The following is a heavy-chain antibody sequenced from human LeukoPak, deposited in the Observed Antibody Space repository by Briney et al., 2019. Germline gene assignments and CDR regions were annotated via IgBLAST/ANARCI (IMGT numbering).Heavy chain of an antibody. J-gene: IGHJ4*02. D-gene: IGHD3-10*01. CDR3: ARDRGRITMVRGVKYYFDY. V-gene: IGHV1-2*02. CDR1: GYTFTGYY. Sequence: ASVKVSCKASGYTFTGYYMHWVRQAPGQGLEWMGWINPNSGGTNYAQKFQGRVTMTRDTSISTAYMGLSRLRSDDTAVYYCARDRGRITMVRGVKYYFDYWGQGTLVTVSS. CDR2: INPNSGGT.